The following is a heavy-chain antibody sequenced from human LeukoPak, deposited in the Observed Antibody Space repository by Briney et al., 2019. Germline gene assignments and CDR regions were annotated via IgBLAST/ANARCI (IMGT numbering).Heavy chain of an antibody. D-gene: IGHD2-2*01. CDR3: ARFSSGCSTSSCYLTY. CDR2: IHDTGST. Sequence: SETLSLTCSVSGGSLSSHYWSWIRQPPGKGLELIGHIHDTGSTFYNPSLRGRVTISLDTSDNQFSLKLTSMTAADTAVYYCARFSSGCSTSSCYLTYWGQGTLVTVS. V-gene: IGHV4-59*11. J-gene: IGHJ4*02. CDR1: GGSLSSHY.